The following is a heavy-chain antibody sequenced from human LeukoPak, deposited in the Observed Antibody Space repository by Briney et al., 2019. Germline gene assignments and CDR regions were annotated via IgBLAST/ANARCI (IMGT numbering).Heavy chain of an antibody. CDR2: ISGSGGNT. CDR3: AKCTTSSGYYRGTDY. J-gene: IGHJ4*02. CDR1: GFTFSSYA. V-gene: IGHV3-23*01. D-gene: IGHD3-22*01. Sequence: GGSLRLSCAASGFTFSSYAMTWVRQAPGKGLEWVSAISGSGGNTYYADSVKGRFTVSRDSSKNALYLQINGLRAEDTAVYYCAKCTTSSGYYRGTDYWGQGTLVTVSS.